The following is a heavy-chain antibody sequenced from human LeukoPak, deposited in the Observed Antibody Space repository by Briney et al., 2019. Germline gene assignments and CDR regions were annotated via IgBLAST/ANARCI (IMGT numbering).Heavy chain of an antibody. CDR2: ISSTSDAI. CDR3: VRDPSGTYSYHTFTF. J-gene: IGHJ3*01. Sequence: GGSLRLSCAASGFSVSAYWMSWVRQAPGKGLEWVAYISSTSDAIQYADFVKGRFTISRDNAKNSLYLQMNSLGAEDTAVYYCVRDPSGTYSYHTFTFWGQGTLVTVSS. D-gene: IGHD1-26*01. V-gene: IGHV3-48*04. CDR1: GFSVSAYW.